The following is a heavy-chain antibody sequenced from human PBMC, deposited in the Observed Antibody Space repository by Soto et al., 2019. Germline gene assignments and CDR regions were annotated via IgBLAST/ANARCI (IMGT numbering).Heavy chain of an antibody. V-gene: IGHV3-11*01. CDR3: AGRQCGSNSCLYYYYMDV. CDR2: ISGGGGTI. D-gene: IGHD3-16*01. Sequence: GGSLRLSCAASGFTFSDYYMSWIRQAPGKGLEWISYISGGGGTIYYADSVKGRFTISRDNARNSLYLEMYSLRAEDTAVYYCAGRQCGSNSCLYYYYMDVWGRGTTVTVSS. CDR1: GFTFSDYY. J-gene: IGHJ6*03.